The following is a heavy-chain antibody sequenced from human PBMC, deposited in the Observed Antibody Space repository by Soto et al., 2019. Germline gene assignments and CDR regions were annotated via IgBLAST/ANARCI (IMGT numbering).Heavy chain of an antibody. J-gene: IGHJ4*02. D-gene: IGHD4-17*01. CDR1: GGSISSSNW. V-gene: IGHV4-4*02. CDR3: AIRTTVTTRLGY. CDR2: IYHSGST. Sequence: SETLSLTWAVFGGSISSSNWWSWVRQPPGKGLEWIGEIYHSGSTNYNPSLKSRVTISVDKSKNQFSLKLSSVTAADTAVYYCAIRTTVTTRLGYWGQGTLVTVSS.